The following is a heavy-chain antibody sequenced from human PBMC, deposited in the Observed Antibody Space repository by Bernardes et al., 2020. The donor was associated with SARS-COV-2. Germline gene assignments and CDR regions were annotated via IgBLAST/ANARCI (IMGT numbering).Heavy chain of an antibody. CDR2: ISGSGGST. CDR3: AKLGDSSGYYYDGFGFDY. D-gene: IGHD3-22*01. CDR1: GFTFSTYA. Sequence: GGSLILSCAASGFTFSTYAMSWVRQAPGKGLEWVSAISGSGGSTYYADSVKGRFTISGDNSKNKLYLQMNSLRAEDTAVYYCAKLGDSSGYYYDGFGFDYWGQGTLVTVSS. J-gene: IGHJ4*02. V-gene: IGHV3-23*01.